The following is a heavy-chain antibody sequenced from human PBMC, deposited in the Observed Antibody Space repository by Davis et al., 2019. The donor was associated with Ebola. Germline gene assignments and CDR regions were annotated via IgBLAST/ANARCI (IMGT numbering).Heavy chain of an antibody. CDR3: ARVVTIFGVVISLGAFDI. Sequence: SETLSLTCAVYGGSFSGYYWSWIRQPPGKGLEWIGEINHSGSTNYNPSLKSRVTISVDTSKNQFSLKLSSVTAADTAVYYCARVVTIFGVVISLGAFDIWGQGTMVTVSS. V-gene: IGHV4-34*01. J-gene: IGHJ3*02. D-gene: IGHD3-3*01. CDR2: INHSGST. CDR1: GGSFSGYY.